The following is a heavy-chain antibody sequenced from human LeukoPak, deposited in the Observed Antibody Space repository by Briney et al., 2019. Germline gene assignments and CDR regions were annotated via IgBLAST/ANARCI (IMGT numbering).Heavy chain of an antibody. J-gene: IGHJ6*02. CDR2: ISAYNGNT. D-gene: IGHD6-19*01. CDR1: GYTFTSYG. CDR3: RIAVAGRRGRNYYYGMDV. V-gene: IGHV1-18*01. Sequence: ASVKVSCKASGYTFTSYGISWVRQAPGQGLEWMGWISAYNGNTNYAQKLQGRVTMTTDTSTSTAYMELRSLRSDDTAVYYCRIAVAGRRGRNYYYGMDVWGQGTTVTVSS.